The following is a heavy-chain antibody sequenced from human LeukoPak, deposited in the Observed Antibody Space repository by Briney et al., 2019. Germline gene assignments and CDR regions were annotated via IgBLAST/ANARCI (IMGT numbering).Heavy chain of an antibody. Sequence: GRSLRLSCAASGFTFSSYVMHWVRQAPGKGLEWVAVIWYDGSNKYYTDSVKGRFTISRDNSKNTLYLQMNSLRAEDTAVYYCARGQYSPDYWGQGTLVTVSS. CDR2: IWYDGSNK. J-gene: IGHJ4*02. D-gene: IGHD2-15*01. CDR3: ARGQYSPDY. V-gene: IGHV3-33*08. CDR1: GFTFSSYV.